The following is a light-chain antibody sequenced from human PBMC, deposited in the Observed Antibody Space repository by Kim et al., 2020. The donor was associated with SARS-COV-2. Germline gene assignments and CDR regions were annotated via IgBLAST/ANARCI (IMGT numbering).Light chain of an antibody. CDR1: SNDVGVYNY. CDR2: DVT. Sequence: QSALTQPRSVSGSPGQSVTISCTGTSNDVGVYNYVSWFQQHPGKAPKLMIYDVTHRPSGVPDRFSGSKSGNTASLTVSGLQAEDEADYLCSSYAFASTLLFAEGTQLTFL. CDR3: SSYAFASTLL. J-gene: IGLJ2*01. V-gene: IGLV2-11*01.